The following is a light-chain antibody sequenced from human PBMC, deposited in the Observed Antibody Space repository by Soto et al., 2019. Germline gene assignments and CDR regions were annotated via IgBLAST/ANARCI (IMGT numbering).Light chain of an antibody. CDR2: GAS. J-gene: IGKJ4*01. CDR1: QFVSSSY. Sequence: IRLTQSPVTLSVSPGERATLSCRASQFVSSSYLAWCQQKPGQAPRLLIYGASSRATGIPDRFSGSGSGTDFTLTISRLEPEDFAVYYCQQYGSSPIFGGGTKVDIK. CDR3: QQYGSSPI. V-gene: IGKV3-20*01.